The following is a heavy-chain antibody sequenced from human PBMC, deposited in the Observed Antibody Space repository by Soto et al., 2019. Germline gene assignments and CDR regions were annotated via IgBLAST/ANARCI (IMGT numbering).Heavy chain of an antibody. J-gene: IGHJ5*02. D-gene: IGHD6-19*01. Sequence: GGSLRLSCAASGFTFSSYAMSWVRQAPGKGLEWVSAISGSGGSTYYADSVKGRFTISRDNSKNTLYLQMNSLRAEDTAVYYCAKDWLVDTDKWLDPWGQGTLVTVAS. CDR2: ISGSGGST. V-gene: IGHV3-23*01. CDR3: AKDWLVDTDKWLDP. CDR1: GFTFSSYA.